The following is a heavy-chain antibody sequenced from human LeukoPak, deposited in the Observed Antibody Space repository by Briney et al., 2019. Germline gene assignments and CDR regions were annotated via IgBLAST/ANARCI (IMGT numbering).Heavy chain of an antibody. D-gene: IGHD3-22*01. CDR3: ARVRSNYYDSSGYYYRPYDWFDP. Sequence: GGSPRLSCAASGFSFSSYEMNWVRQAPGKGLEWVANIKQDGSEKYYVDSVKGRFTISRDNAKNSLYLQMNSLRAEDTAVYYCARVRSNYYDSSGYYYRPYDWFDPWGQGTLVTVSS. J-gene: IGHJ5*02. V-gene: IGHV3-7*01. CDR1: GFSFSSYE. CDR2: IKQDGSEK.